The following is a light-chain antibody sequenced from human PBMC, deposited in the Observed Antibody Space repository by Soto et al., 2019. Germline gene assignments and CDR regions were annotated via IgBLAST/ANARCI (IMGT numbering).Light chain of an antibody. CDR2: GAS. Sequence: EIVLTQSPGTLSLSPGERATLSCRASQSVSNNYLAWYQQNPGQAPRLLIHGASSRATGIPDRFSGSGSGTDFTLTISRLEPEDFAVYYCQQYGSSRWAFGQGTKVDI. CDR3: QQYGSSRWA. J-gene: IGKJ1*01. CDR1: QSVSNNY. V-gene: IGKV3-20*01.